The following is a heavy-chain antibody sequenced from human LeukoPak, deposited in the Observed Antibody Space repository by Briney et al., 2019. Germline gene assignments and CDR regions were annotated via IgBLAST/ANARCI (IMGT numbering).Heavy chain of an antibody. J-gene: IGHJ4*02. CDR1: GCTFSRYA. CDR2: ISGGGSNT. V-gene: IGHV3-23*01. Sequence: GGALRLSCAASGCTFSRYARSAVRQAPGKGVEGVSVISGGGSNTYYADSVKGRFNISRDNCQNTLYLHMNSLRAEDTAVYYCAKNTRGYSCYEGSNFGYWGQGTLVTVSS. CDR3: AKNTRGYSCYEGSNFGY. D-gene: IGHD5-12*01.